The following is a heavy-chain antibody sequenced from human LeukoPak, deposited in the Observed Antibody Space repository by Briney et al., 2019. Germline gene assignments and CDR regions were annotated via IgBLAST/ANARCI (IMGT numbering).Heavy chain of an antibody. CDR1: GFTFSSYW. V-gene: IGHV3-7*04. Sequence: PGGSLRLSCAASGFTFSSYWMSWVRQAPGKGLEWVANIKQDGSEKYYVDSVKGRFTISRDNAKNSLYLQMNCLRAEDTAVYYCARAVYANWFDPWGQGTLVTVSS. CDR3: ARAVYANWFDP. D-gene: IGHD1-14*01. J-gene: IGHJ5*02. CDR2: IKQDGSEK.